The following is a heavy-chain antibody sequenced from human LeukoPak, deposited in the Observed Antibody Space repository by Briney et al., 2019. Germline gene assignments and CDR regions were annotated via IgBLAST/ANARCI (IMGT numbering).Heavy chain of an antibody. CDR2: IYYSGST. D-gene: IGHD1-26*01. J-gene: IGHJ4*02. Sequence: PSETLSLTCTVSGDSTSSDRYYGGWVRQPAGKGLEWIGNIYYSGSTYHNPSLKSRVTMSVDTSKNQFFLKLNSVTAADTAVYYCARGRPYSGGYHLDYWGQGTLVTVSA. V-gene: IGHV4-39*01. CDR3: ARGRPYSGGYHLDY. CDR1: GDSTSSDRYY.